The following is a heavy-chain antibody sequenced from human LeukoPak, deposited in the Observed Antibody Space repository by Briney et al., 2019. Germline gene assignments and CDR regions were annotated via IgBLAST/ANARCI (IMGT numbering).Heavy chain of an antibody. CDR3: ARVAYCSSTSCYTDPRLGYYYMDV. CDR1: GGSISSGSYY. CDR2: IYTSGST. Sequence: SETLSLTCTVSGGSISSGSYYWSWIRQPAGKGLEWIGRIYTSGSTNYNPSLKSRVTISVDTSKNQFSLKLSSVTAADTAVYYCARVAYCSSTSCYTDPRLGYYYMDVWGKGTTVTVSS. D-gene: IGHD2-2*02. V-gene: IGHV4-61*02. J-gene: IGHJ6*03.